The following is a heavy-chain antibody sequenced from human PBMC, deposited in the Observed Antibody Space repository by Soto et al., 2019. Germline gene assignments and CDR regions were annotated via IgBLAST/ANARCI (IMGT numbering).Heavy chain of an antibody. CDR2: IIPIFGTA. D-gene: IGHD5-18*01. V-gene: IGHV1-69*13. CDR1: GGTFSSYA. J-gene: IGHJ6*02. Sequence: ASVKVSCKASGGTFSSYAISWVRQAPGQGLEWMGGIIPIFGTANYAQKFQGRVTITADESMSTAYMELSSLRSEDTAVYYCARDTAMGTGYYYYGMDVWGQGTTVTVSS. CDR3: ARDTAMGTGYYYYGMDV.